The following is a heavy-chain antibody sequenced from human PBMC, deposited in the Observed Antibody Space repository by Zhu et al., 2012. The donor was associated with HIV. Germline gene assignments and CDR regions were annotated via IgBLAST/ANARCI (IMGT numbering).Heavy chain of an antibody. J-gene: IGHJ2*01. D-gene: IGHD2-21*02. V-gene: IGHV4-59*11. CDR2: IYYSGST. Sequence: QVQLQESGPGLVKPSETLSLTCIVAGGSISSHYWSWIRQPPGKGLEWIGYIYYSGSTNYNPSLKSRVTISVDTSKNQFSLKLTSVTAADTAVYYCVRGGGNVTSYFDLWGLAPWSLSPQ. CDR3: VRGGGNVTSYFDL. CDR1: GGSISSHY.